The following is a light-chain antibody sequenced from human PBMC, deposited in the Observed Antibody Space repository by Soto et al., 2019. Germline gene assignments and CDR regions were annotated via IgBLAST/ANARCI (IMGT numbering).Light chain of an antibody. CDR2: KDN. V-gene: IGLV1-51*02. Sequence: QSVLTQPPSVSAAPGQKVTISCSGSSPNIGINTVSWYQQLPGIAPKLLIYKDNKRPSGIPDRFSGSKSGTSATLGITGLQTGDEAEYYCASWDSSLIGGVFGGGTKLTVL. CDR3: ASWDSSLIGGV. CDR1: SPNIGINT. J-gene: IGLJ2*01.